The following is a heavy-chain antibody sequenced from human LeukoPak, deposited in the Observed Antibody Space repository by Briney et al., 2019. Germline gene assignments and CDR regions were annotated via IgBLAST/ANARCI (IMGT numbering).Heavy chain of an antibody. CDR1: GFTFSNYW. Sequence: GGSLRLSCAASGFTFSNYWMNWVRQAPGKGLEWVSYISSSGSTIYYADSVKGRFTISRDNAKNSLYLQMDSLKTEDTAMYYCTTDNWRGLDAFDIWGLGTMVTVSS. V-gene: IGHV3-48*04. J-gene: IGHJ3*02. D-gene: IGHD3-3*01. CDR2: ISSSGSTI. CDR3: TTDNWRGLDAFDI.